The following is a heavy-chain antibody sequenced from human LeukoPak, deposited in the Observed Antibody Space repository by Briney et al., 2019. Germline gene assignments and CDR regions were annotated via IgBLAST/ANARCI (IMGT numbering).Heavy chain of an antibody. CDR1: GFTFSDYY. CDR2: ISSSGSTI. V-gene: IGHV3-11*01. Sequence: NTGGSLRLSCAASGFTFSDYYMSWIRQAPGKGLEWVSYISSSGSTIYYADSVKGRFTISRDTAKNSLYLQMNSLRAEDTAVYYCARELVPAAMTGFDPWGQGTLVTVSS. J-gene: IGHJ5*02. D-gene: IGHD2-2*01. CDR3: ARELVPAAMTGFDP.